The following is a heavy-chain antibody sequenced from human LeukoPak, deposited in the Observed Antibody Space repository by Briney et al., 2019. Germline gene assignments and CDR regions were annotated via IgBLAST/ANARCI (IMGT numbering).Heavy chain of an antibody. CDR2: IKSKTDGGTT. J-gene: IGHJ4*02. CDR3: TTDHRILTGGYFDY. Sequence: GGSLRLSCAASGFTFSNAWMSWVRQAPGKGLEWVGRIKSKTDGGTTDYAAPVKGRFTISRDDSKNTLYLQMNSLKTEDTAAYYCTTDHRILTGGYFDYWGQGTLVTVSS. CDR1: GFTFSNAW. D-gene: IGHD3-9*01. V-gene: IGHV3-15*01.